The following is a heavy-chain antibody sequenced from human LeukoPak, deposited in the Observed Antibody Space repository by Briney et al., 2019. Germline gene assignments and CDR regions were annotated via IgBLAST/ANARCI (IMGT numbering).Heavy chain of an antibody. CDR2: ISSSSSYI. J-gene: IGHJ3*02. CDR1: GFTFSSYT. D-gene: IGHD3-22*01. V-gene: IGHV3-21*01. Sequence: AGGSLRLSCAASGFTFSSYTMNWVRQAPGKGLEWISSISSSSSYIYYADSVKGRFTISRDNAKNSLYLQMNSLRAEDTAVYYCAREVVAETYYYDSSGFPDAFDIWGQGTMVTVSS. CDR3: AREVVAETYYYDSSGFPDAFDI.